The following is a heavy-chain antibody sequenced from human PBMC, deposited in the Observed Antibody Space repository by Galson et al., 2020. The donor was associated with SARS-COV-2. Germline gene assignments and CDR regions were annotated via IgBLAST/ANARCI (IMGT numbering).Heavy chain of an antibody. V-gene: IGHV3-30*03. CDR3: ATNLIAVVAPY. Sequence: GESLKISCIASGFTFSNSVMHWVRQDPGKGLEWVALVSYDGSTKRYTDSVRGRFTISRDNSKNTLSLQMDGLRSDDTAIYYCATNLIAVVAPYWGQGTLVTVSS. CDR1: GFTFSNSV. D-gene: IGHD6-19*01. J-gene: IGHJ4*02. CDR2: VSYDGSTK.